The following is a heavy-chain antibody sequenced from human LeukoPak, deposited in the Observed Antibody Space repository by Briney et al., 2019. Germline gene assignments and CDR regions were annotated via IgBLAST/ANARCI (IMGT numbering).Heavy chain of an antibody. J-gene: IGHJ3*02. CDR1: GSTFSDYW. CDR3: ARSTYYYDSSGGAFDI. Sequence: GGSLRLSCAASGSTFSDYWMTWVRQAPGKGLEWVANIKQDGSEKYYVDSVKGRFTISRDNAKNSLYLQMNSLRAEDTAVYYCARSTYYYDSSGGAFDIWGQGTMVTVSS. CDR2: IKQDGSEK. V-gene: IGHV3-7*01. D-gene: IGHD3-22*01.